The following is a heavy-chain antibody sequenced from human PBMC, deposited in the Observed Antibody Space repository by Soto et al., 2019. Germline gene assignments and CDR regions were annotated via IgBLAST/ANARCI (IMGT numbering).Heavy chain of an antibody. V-gene: IGHV1-18*01. Sequence: QVQLVQSGAEVKKPGASVKVSCKASGYTFTSYGIIWVRQAPGQGLEWMGWISAYNGNTNYAQKLQGRVTMTTDTSTSTAYMELRSLRSDDTAVYYCARVALVVVAATLIDYWGQGTLVTVSS. J-gene: IGHJ4*02. CDR2: ISAYNGNT. CDR1: GYTFTSYG. D-gene: IGHD2-15*01. CDR3: ARVALVVVAATLIDY.